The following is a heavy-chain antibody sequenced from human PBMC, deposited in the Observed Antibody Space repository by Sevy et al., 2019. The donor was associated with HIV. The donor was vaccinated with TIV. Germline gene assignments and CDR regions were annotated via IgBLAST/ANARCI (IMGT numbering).Heavy chain of an antibody. J-gene: IGHJ5*02. CDR1: GFTFSSYA. D-gene: IGHD2-2*01. Sequence: GGSLRLSCAASGFTFSSYAMHWVRQAPGKGLEWVAVISYDGSNKYYADSVKGRFTTSRDNSKNTLYLQMNSLRAEDTAVYYCARDNSYAAGWFDPWGQGTLVTVSS. V-gene: IGHV3-30-3*01. CDR2: ISYDGSNK. CDR3: ARDNSYAAGWFDP.